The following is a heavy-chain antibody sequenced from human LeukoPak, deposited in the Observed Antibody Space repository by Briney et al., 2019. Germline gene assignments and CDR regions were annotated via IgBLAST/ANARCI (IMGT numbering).Heavy chain of an antibody. CDR3: ARNFNCCCDCYYFDY. D-gene: IGHD2-21*02. CDR1: GGTFSSYA. CDR2: IIPIFGTA. V-gene: IGHV1-69*05. J-gene: IGHJ4*02. Sequence: SVKVSCKASGGTFSSYAISWVRQAPGQGLEWMGGIIPIFGTANYAQKFQGRVTITTDESTSTAYMELSSLRSEDTDVYYCARNFNCCCDCYYFDYWGQGTLVTVSS.